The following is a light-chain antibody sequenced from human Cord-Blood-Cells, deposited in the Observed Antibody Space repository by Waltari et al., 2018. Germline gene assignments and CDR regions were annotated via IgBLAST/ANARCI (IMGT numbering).Light chain of an antibody. CDR1: QGISSY. Sequence: DIQMTQSPSSLSASVGDRVPITCRASQGISSYLNWYQQKPGKAPKLLIYAASSLQSGVPSRFSGSGSWTDFTLTISSLQPEDFATYYCQQSYSTLLTFGGGTKVEIK. J-gene: IGKJ4*01. CDR2: AAS. CDR3: QQSYSTLLT. V-gene: IGKV1-39*01.